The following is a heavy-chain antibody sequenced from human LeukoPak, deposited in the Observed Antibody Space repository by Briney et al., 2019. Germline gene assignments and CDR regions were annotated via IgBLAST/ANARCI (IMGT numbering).Heavy chain of an antibody. J-gene: IGHJ6*02. D-gene: IGHD3-3*01. V-gene: IGHV4-39*01. CDR2: IYDSGST. CDR3: ATRRRIRGPLHYDFWSGPRGFYGMDV. Sequence: PSETLSLTCTVSGGSIRSSYYYWGWIRQPPGKGLEWIGSIYDSGSTYYNPSLKSRVTISVDTSKNQFSLKLSSVTAADTAVYYCATRRRIRGPLHYDFWSGPRGFYGMDVWGQGTTVTVSS. CDR1: GGSIRSSYYY.